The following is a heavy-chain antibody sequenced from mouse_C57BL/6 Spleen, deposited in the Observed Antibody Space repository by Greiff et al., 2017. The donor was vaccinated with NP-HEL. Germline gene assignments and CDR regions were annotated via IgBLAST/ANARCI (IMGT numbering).Heavy chain of an antibody. Sequence: VQLQQSGAELARPGASVKLSCKASGYTFTSYGISWVKQRTGQGLEWIGEIYPRSGNTYYNEKFKGKATLTADKSSSTAYIELRSLTSEDSAVYFCARSQFITTVVAPGYFDYWGQGTTLTVSS. D-gene: IGHD1-1*01. CDR3: ARSQFITTVVAPGYFDY. V-gene: IGHV1-81*01. CDR1: GYTFTSYG. J-gene: IGHJ2*01. CDR2: IYPRSGNT.